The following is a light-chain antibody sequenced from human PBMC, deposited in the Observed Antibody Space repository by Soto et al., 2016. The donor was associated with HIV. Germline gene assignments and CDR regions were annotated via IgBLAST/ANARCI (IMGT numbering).Light chain of an antibody. Sequence: SYELTQPPSVSVSPGQTVSITCSGNKLGDKYASWYQQQPGQSPVLVIYQDTKRPSGIPERFSGSNSGNTATLTISGTQTMDEADYYCQAWDSSHVVFGGGTKLDRP. CDR1: KLGDKY. CDR3: QAWDSSHVV. CDR2: QDT. V-gene: IGLV3-1*01. J-gene: IGLJ2*01.